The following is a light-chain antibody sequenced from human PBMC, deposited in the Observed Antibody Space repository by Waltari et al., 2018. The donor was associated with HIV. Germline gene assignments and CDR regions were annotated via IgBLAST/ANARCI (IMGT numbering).Light chain of an antibody. CDR2: DAS. CDR1: QNITNK. CDR3: QQYKYWPET. Sequence: EVVLTKAPSTLSVSLGEGAPLSCRASQNITNKLGWYQQKAGQAPRLLIYDASRRATAIPDRFSGSGSGTEFNLTISRLVFEDVAVYVCQQYKYWPETFGQGTKVEIK. V-gene: IGKV3D-15*01. J-gene: IGKJ1*01.